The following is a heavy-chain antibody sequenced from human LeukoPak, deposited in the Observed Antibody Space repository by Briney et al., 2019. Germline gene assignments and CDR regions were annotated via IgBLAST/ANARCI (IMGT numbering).Heavy chain of an antibody. CDR2: ISSSGSTI. V-gene: IGHV3-11*04. CDR3: ASGVSELSVDYYYGMDV. CDR1: GFTFSDYY. J-gene: IGHJ6*02. D-gene: IGHD1-14*01. Sequence: PGGSLRLSCAASGFTFSDYYMSWIRQAPGKGLEWVSYISSSGSTIYYADSVKGRFTISRDNAKNSLYLQMNSLRAEDTAVYYCASGVSELSVDYYYGMDVWGQGTTVTVSS.